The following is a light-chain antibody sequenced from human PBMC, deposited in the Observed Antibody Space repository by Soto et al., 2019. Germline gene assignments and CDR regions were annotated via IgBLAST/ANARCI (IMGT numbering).Light chain of an antibody. CDR2: GNS. Sequence: QSVLTQPPSVSGAPGQRVTISCTGSSSNIGAGYDVHWYQHLPGTAPKLLISGNSNRPSGVPDRFSGSKSGTSASLAITGLQAEDEADYYCQSYDSSLSGSWVFGGGTKLTVL. J-gene: IGLJ3*02. V-gene: IGLV1-40*01. CDR1: SSNIGAGYD. CDR3: QSYDSSLSGSWV.